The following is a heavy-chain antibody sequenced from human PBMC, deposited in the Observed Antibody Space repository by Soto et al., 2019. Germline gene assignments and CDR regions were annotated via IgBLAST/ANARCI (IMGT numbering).Heavy chain of an antibody. CDR2: IFRSGST. J-gene: IGHJ5*02. V-gene: IGHV4-38-2*01. Sequence: PSETLSLTCVVSNYSISGGYHWGWIRQPPGKGLEWIGSIFRSGSTHYSPSLRGRVTIFVDMSKNQFSLKLTSVTAADTAVYYCARARGSTYPNWLDPWGQGTLVTVSS. CDR1: NYSISGGYH. CDR3: ARARGSTYPNWLDP. D-gene: IGHD5-12*01.